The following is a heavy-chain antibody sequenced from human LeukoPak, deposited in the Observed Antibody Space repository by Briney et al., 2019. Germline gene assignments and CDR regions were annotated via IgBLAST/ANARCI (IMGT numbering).Heavy chain of an antibody. CDR3: AKGPHYDILTGRYFQH. Sequence: GGSLRLSCAASGFTFSSYAMSWVRQAPGKGLEWVSAISGSGGSTYYADSVKGRFTISRDNSKNTLYLQMNSLRAEDTAVYYCAKGPHYDILTGRYFQHWGQGTLVTVSS. CDR1: GFTFSSYA. V-gene: IGHV3-23*01. J-gene: IGHJ1*01. CDR2: ISGSGGST. D-gene: IGHD3-9*01.